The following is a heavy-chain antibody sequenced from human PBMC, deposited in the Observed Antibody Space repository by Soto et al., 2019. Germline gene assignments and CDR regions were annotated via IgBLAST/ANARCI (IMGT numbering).Heavy chain of an antibody. D-gene: IGHD3-9*01. CDR3: TKDGGSRDWLTVN. CDR2: ITGGGDNT. Sequence: EVQLLESGGDLVQPGGSLELSGVASGLAFTPNAIGLFRHAPGKGMEWVSAITGGGDNTNYPDSVKCRFTISRDNSKNTLYLQMNSLRAEDTAFYYCTKDGGSRDWLTVNWGQGPLVTVSS. CDR1: GLAFTPNA. J-gene: IGHJ4*02. V-gene: IGHV3-23*01.